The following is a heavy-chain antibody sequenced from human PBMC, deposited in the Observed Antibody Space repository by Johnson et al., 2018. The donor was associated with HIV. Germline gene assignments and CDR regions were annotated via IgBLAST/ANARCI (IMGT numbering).Heavy chain of an antibody. CDR1: GFTFDDYG. Sequence: QVQLVESGGGVVQPGRSLRLSCAASGFTFDDYGMSWVRQAPGKGLEWVSYIGSSGSTIYYADSVKGRFTISRDNAKNSLYLQMNSLRAEDTAVYYCARGPTYYADPFAFDIWGQGTMVTVSS. J-gene: IGHJ3*02. CDR3: ARGPTYYADPFAFDI. V-gene: IGHV3-11*04. CDR2: IGSSGSTI. D-gene: IGHD4-17*01.